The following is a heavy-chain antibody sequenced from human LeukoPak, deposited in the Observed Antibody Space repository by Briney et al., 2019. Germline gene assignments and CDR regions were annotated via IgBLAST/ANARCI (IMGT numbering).Heavy chain of an antibody. Sequence: GGSLRLSCAASGFTVSSNYMSWVRQAPGKGLEWVAVISYDGSNKYYADSAKGRFTISRDNSKNTLYLQMNSLRAEDTAVYYCAKSGSGSYCLDYWGQGTLATVSS. CDR1: GFTVSSNY. D-gene: IGHD1-26*01. J-gene: IGHJ4*02. V-gene: IGHV3-30*18. CDR2: ISYDGSNK. CDR3: AKSGSGSYCLDY.